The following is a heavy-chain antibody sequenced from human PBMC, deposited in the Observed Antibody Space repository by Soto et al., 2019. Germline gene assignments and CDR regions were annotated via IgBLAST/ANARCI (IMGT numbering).Heavy chain of an antibody. CDR1: GFTFSSYE. V-gene: IGHV3-48*03. CDR3: ARVGGSSYGPRSNWFDP. D-gene: IGHD5-18*01. CDR2: ISSSGSTI. J-gene: IGHJ5*02. Sequence: GGSLRLSCAASGFTFSSYEMNWVRQAPGKGLEWVSYISSSGSTIYYADSVKGRFTISRDNAKNSLYLQMNSLRAEDTAVYYCARVGGSSYGPRSNWFDPWGQGTLVTVSS.